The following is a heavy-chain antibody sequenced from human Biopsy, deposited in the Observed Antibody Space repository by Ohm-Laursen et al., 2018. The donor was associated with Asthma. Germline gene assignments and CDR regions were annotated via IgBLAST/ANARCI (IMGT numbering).Heavy chain of an antibody. V-gene: IGHV4-30-2*01. CDR2: PFSSGPP. D-gene: IGHD3-9*01. Sequence: TLSLTCAVSGASINSGGYSWDWIRHPPRKGPEVIVYPFSSGPPHHNPSLKSRVTISVDRSQRQFSLKVNSVTAADTAVYYCARMNTLIQAANYFSYAMDVWGQGTTVTVSS. CDR1: GASINSGGYS. CDR3: ARMNTLIQAANYFSYAMDV. J-gene: IGHJ6*02.